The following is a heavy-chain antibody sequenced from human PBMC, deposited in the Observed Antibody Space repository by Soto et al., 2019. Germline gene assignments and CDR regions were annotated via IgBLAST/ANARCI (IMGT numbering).Heavy chain of an antibody. CDR3: AKDIEKWLVSGFDP. Sequence: EVQLLESGGGLVQPGGSLRLSCAASGFTFSIFAMSWIRQAPGKGLEWVSAISGSGRSTYYSDSVKGRFTISRENSKNTLYLQMNSLRAEDTAVYYCAKDIEKWLVSGFDPWGQGTLVTVSS. CDR1: GFTFSIFA. CDR2: ISGSGRST. V-gene: IGHV3-23*01. D-gene: IGHD6-19*01. J-gene: IGHJ5*02.